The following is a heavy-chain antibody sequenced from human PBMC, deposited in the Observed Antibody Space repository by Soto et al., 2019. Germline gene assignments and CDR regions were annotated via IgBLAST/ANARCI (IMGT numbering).Heavy chain of an antibody. Sequence: HSETLSLTCTVSGGSISSYYWSWIRQPPGKGLEWIGYIYYSGSTNYNPSLKSRVTISVDTSKNQFSLKLSSVTAADTAVYYCARSYRRYCSGGSCYSYYYYYMDVWGKGTTVTVSS. V-gene: IGHV4-59*01. CDR2: IYYSGST. D-gene: IGHD2-15*01. CDR1: GGSISSYY. CDR3: ARSYRRYCSGGSCYSYYYYYMDV. J-gene: IGHJ6*03.